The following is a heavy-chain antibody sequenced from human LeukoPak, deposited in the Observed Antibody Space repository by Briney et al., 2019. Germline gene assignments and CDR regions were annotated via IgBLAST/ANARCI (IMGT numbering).Heavy chain of an antibody. CDR2: IIPILGIA. D-gene: IGHD1-26*01. J-gene: IGHJ4*02. Sequence: GASVKVSCKASGYTFTSYAISWVRQAPGQGLEWMGRIIPILGIANYAQKFQGRVTITADKSTSTAYMELSSLRSEDTAVYYCAGGRGIVGATDYWGQGTLVTVSS. CDR1: GYTFTSYA. V-gene: IGHV1-69*04. CDR3: AGGRGIVGATDY.